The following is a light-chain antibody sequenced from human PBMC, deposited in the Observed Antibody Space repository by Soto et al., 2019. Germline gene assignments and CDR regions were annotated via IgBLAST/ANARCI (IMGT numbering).Light chain of an antibody. Sequence: EIVLTQSPATLSLSPGERATLSCRASQSVSSYLAWYQQKPGQAPRLLIYDASNRATGIPARFSGGGSWTDFTLTISSLEPEDFAVYYCQQRFHWPRFTFGQGTKLEIK. J-gene: IGKJ2*01. CDR2: DAS. CDR1: QSVSSY. V-gene: IGKV3-11*01. CDR3: QQRFHWPRFT.